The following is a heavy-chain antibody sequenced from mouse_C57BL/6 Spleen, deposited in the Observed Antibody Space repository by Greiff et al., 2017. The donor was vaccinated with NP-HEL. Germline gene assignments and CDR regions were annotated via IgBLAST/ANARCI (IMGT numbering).Heavy chain of an antibody. CDR1: GYTFTSYW. Sequence: QVQLQQPGAELVRPGSSVKLSCKASGYTFTSYWMHWVKQRPIQGLEWIGNIDPSDSETHYNQKFKDKATLTVDKSSSTAYMQLSSLTSEDSAVYYCARRRGGKGYFDVWGTGTTVTVSS. J-gene: IGHJ1*03. V-gene: IGHV1-52*01. D-gene: IGHD1-1*02. CDR3: ARRRGGKGYFDV. CDR2: IDPSDSET.